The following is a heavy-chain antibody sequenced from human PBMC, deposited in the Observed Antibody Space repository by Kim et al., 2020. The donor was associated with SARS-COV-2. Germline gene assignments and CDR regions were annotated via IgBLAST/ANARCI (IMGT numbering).Heavy chain of an antibody. CDR1: GYTFIDYY. CDR2: LNPKSGYT. CDR3: ARGTSDYGNWLDP. Sequence: ASVKVSCKASGYTFIDYYLQWVRQAPGQGLEWVGRLNPKSGYTDYAQKFQGRVAMARDTSSSTAYMELSRLTSNDTAVYYCARGTSDYGNWLDPGGQGTLVTVSS. D-gene: IGHD3-16*01. V-gene: IGHV1-2*06. J-gene: IGHJ5*02.